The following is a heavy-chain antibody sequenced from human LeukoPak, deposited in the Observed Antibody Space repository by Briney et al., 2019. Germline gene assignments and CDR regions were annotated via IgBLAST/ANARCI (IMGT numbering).Heavy chain of an antibody. J-gene: IGHJ4*02. Sequence: ASVKVSCKASGGTFSSYAISWVRQAPGQGREWMGGIIPIFGTANYAQKFQGRVTITADESTSTAYMELSSLRSEDTAVYYCARDRLIAAAGTGGFDYWGQGTLVTVSS. CDR3: ARDRLIAAAGTGGFDY. D-gene: IGHD6-13*01. CDR2: IIPIFGTA. V-gene: IGHV1-69*13. CDR1: GGTFSSYA.